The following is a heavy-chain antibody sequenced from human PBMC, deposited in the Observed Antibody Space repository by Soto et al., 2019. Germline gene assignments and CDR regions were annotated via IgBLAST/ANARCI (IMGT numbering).Heavy chain of an antibody. CDR3: ARLTTVLMIDY. CDR1: GGSISGSSYY. CDR2: IYYSGNT. V-gene: IGHV4-39*01. D-gene: IGHD4-17*01. Sequence: SETLSLTCTVSGGSISGSSYYWGWLRQPPGEGLEWIGSIYYSGNTNYNPSLKSRVTTSVDTSKNQFSLKLSSVTAADTAVYYCARLTTVLMIDYWGQGTLVTVSS. J-gene: IGHJ4*02.